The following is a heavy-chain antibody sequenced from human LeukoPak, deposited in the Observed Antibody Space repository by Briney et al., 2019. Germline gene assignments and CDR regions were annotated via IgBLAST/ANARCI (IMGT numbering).Heavy chain of an antibody. V-gene: IGHV3-30*02. D-gene: IGHD1-26*01. CDR2: IRYDGSNK. Sequence: GGSLRLSCAASGFTFSSYGMHWVRQAPGKGLEWVAFIRYDGSNKYYADSVKGRFTISRDNSKNTLYLQMNSLRAEDTAVYYCAKEPREWELPDSWGQGTLVTVSS. J-gene: IGHJ4*02. CDR3: AKEPREWELPDS. CDR1: GFTFSSYG.